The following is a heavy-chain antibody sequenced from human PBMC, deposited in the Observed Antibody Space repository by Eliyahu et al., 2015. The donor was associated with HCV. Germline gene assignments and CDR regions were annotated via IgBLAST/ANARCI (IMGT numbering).Heavy chain of an antibody. V-gene: IGHV3-15*07. J-gene: IGHJ4*02. CDR1: GFTFSSAW. D-gene: IGHD3-16*01. CDR3: TTGFASANHDHC. CDR2: IKSKRDAETI. Sequence: EVQLVESGGGLVKPGGSLRLSCAAXGFTFSSAWMNWVRQAPGKGLEWVGRIKSKRDAETIEYAAPVKGRFIISRDDSEDTLYLQMNSLKIEDTAMYYCTTGFASANHDHCWGQGALVTVSS.